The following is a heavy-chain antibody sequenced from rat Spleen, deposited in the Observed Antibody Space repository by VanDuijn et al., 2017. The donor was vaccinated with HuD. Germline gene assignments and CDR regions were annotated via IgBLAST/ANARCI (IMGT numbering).Heavy chain of an antibody. J-gene: IGHJ2*01. V-gene: IGHV5S10*01. Sequence: EVQLVESGGGLVQPGRSLKLSCAASGFTFDDYNMAWVRQAPKKGLEWVATIIYDGSRTYYRDSVKGRFTISRDNAKSTLYLQMDSLRSEDTATYYCATSGPLRRVSLFDYWGQGVMVTVSS. CDR3: ATSGPLRRVSLFDY. D-gene: IGHD1-11*01. CDR1: GFTFDDYN. CDR2: IIYDGSRT.